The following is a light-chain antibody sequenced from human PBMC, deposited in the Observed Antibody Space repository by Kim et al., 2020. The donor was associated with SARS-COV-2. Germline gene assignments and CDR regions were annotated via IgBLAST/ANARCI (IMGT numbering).Light chain of an antibody. CDR1: SSDVGGYNY. CDR3: SSYTSSSTLL. CDR2: DVN. Sequence: GQSITISCTGTSSDVGGYNYVSWYQQHPGKVPKLMLYDVNNRPSGVSNRFSGSKSGNTASLTISGLQAEDEADYYCSSYTSSSTLLFGGGTQLTVL. J-gene: IGLJ2*01. V-gene: IGLV2-14*03.